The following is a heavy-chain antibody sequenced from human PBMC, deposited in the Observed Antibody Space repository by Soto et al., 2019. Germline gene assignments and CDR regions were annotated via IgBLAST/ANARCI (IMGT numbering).Heavy chain of an antibody. Sequence: EVQLLESGGGLVQPGGSLRLSCAASGFTFSSYAMSWVRQAPGKGLEWVSAISGSGGSTYYADSVKGRFTSSRDNSKNTRYLQMNSLRAEDTAVYYCAKGWGSYRTHFDYWGQGTLVTVSS. J-gene: IGHJ4*02. CDR3: AKGWGSYRTHFDY. CDR2: ISGSGGST. V-gene: IGHV3-23*01. CDR1: GFTFSSYA. D-gene: IGHD3-16*02.